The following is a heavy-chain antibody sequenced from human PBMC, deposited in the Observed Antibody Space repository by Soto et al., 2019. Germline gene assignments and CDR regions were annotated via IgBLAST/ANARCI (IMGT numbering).Heavy chain of an antibody. J-gene: IGHJ6*02. V-gene: IGHV5-51*01. CDR2: IYPAGSDT. Sequence: GESLKISCKGSGYTFMSYWIGWVRQMPGKGLEWMGIIYPAGSDTRYSPSLQGQVTISVDKSISTAYLQWSSLKASDTAMYFCARHGSGYKVAYYGLDVWGQGTTVTVSS. D-gene: IGHD5-18*01. CDR1: GYTFMSYW. CDR3: ARHGSGYKVAYYGLDV.